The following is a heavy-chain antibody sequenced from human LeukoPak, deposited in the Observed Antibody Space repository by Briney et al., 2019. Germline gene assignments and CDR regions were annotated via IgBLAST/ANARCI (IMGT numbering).Heavy chain of an antibody. CDR1: GYTFTSYY. V-gene: IGHV1-46*01. D-gene: IGHD3-22*01. CDR2: INPSGGST. CDR3: AKDLPYNSYDSSGYFDY. J-gene: IGHJ4*02. Sequence: ASVKVSCKASGYTFTSYYMHWVRQAPGQGLEWMGIINPSGGSTSYAQKFQGRVTMTRDTSTSTVYMELSSLRSEDTAVYYCAKDLPYNSYDSSGYFDYWGQGTLVTVSS.